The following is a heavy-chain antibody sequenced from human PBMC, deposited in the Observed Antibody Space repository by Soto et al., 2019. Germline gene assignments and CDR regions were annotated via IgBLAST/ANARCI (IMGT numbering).Heavy chain of an antibody. CDR3: ARDTVTPDYYYYYGMDV. CDR2: IKQDGSEK. CDR1: GLTFSSYW. J-gene: IGHJ6*02. V-gene: IGHV3-7*01. Sequence: GGSLRLSCASSGLTFSSYWMSLVRQAPGKGLEWVANIKQDGSEKYYVDSVKGRFTISRDNAKNSLYLQMNSLRAEDTAVYYCARDTVTPDYYYYYGMDVWGQGTTVTVSS. D-gene: IGHD4-17*01.